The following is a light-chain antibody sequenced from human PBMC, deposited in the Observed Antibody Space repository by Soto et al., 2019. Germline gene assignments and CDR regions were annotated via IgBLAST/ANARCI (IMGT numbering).Light chain of an antibody. CDR3: QQYNSAWT. J-gene: IGKJ1*01. CDR1: EGLSKW. Sequence: DIQLTQSPSTLSASVGDRVTITCRASEGLSKWLAWYQQKPGKAPNLLIYDASSLQSGVSSRFSGSGSGTEFTLTISSLQPDDFATYYCQQYNSAWTFGQGTKVDI. CDR2: DAS. V-gene: IGKV1-5*01.